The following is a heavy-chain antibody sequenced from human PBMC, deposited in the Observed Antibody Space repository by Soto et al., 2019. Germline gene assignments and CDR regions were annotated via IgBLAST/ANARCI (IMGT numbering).Heavy chain of an antibody. Sequence: KPSETLSLTCTVSGGSISSSRCHWGWIRQPPGKGLEWIASIKYSGTTFYNPSLKSRVTISVDTSKNQFSLKLSSVTAADTAVYYCARGGWSLDYWGQGTLVTVSS. V-gene: IGHV4-39*07. CDR1: GGSISSSRCH. J-gene: IGHJ4*02. D-gene: IGHD2-15*01. CDR3: ARGGWSLDY. CDR2: IKYSGTT.